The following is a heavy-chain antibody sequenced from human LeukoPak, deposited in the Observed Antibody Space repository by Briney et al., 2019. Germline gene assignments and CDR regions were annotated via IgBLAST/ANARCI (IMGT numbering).Heavy chain of an antibody. CDR2: INPNSGGT. D-gene: IGHD6-13*01. Sequence: ASVKVSCKASGYTFTDYYMHWVRQAPGQGLEWMGRINPNSGGTNYAQKFQGRVTMTRDTSISTAYMELSRLRSDDTAVYYCAREGIAAAGQYIIDYWGQGTLVTVSS. J-gene: IGHJ4*02. CDR3: AREGIAAAGQYIIDY. CDR1: GYTFTDYY. V-gene: IGHV1-2*06.